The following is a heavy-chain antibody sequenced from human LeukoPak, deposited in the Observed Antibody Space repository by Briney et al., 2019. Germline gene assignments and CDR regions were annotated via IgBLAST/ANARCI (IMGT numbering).Heavy chain of an antibody. D-gene: IGHD5-12*01. J-gene: IGHJ4*02. CDR3: ARDMGRYSGYDYYY. Sequence: ASVKVSCKTSGYTFTDYYLHWVRQAPGQGLEWVGWIHPNTGATHYAQKFQGRLTMTRDTSISTVYMELTRLRSDDTAVYYCARDMGRYSGYDYYYWGEGTLVTASS. V-gene: IGHV1-2*02. CDR2: IHPNTGAT. CDR1: GYTFTDYY.